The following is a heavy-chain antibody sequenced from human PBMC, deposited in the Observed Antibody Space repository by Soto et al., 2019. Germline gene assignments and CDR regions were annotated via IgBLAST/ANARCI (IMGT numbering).Heavy chain of an antibody. Sequence: ASVKVSCKASGYTFTSYGISWVRQAPGQGLEWMGWISAYNGNANYAQKLQGRVTMTTDTSTSTAYMELRSLRSDDTAVYYCARFGYSSSSAPRGYFDYWGQGTLVTVSS. V-gene: IGHV1-18*04. D-gene: IGHD6-6*01. CDR3: ARFGYSSSSAPRGYFDY. J-gene: IGHJ4*02. CDR1: GYTFTSYG. CDR2: ISAYNGNA.